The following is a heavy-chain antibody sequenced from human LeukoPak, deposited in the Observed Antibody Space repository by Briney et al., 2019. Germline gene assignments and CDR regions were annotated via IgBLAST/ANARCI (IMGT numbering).Heavy chain of an antibody. CDR3: ARSGSYFGFGGSNFDY. Sequence: GASVKVSCKASGYTFTSYYMHWVRQAPGQGLEWMGGIIPIFGTANYAQKFQGRVTITADESTSTAYMELSSLRSEDTAVYYCARSGSYFGFGGSNFDYWGQGTLVTVSS. V-gene: IGHV1-69*13. CDR1: GYTFTSYY. D-gene: IGHD1-26*01. J-gene: IGHJ4*02. CDR2: IIPIFGTA.